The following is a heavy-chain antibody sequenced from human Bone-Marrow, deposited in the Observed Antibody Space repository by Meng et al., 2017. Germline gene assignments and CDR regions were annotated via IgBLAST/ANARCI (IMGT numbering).Heavy chain of an antibody. J-gene: IGHJ4*02. CDR3: ARVGWFGEYTLFDY. Sequence: ASVKVSCKASGYTFTSYDINWVRQPTGQGLEWMGRINPNSGGTNYAQKFQGRVTMTRETSISTAYMELSRLRSDDTAVYYFARVGWFGEYTLFDYWGQGTLVTVSS. CDR2: INPNSGGT. CDR1: GYTFTSYD. D-gene: IGHD3-10*01. V-gene: IGHV1-2*06.